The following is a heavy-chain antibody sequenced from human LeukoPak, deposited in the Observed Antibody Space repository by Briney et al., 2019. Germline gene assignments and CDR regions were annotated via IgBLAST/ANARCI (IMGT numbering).Heavy chain of an antibody. J-gene: IGHJ6*02. D-gene: IGHD5-12*01. CDR3: ASVGYGSRGMDV. V-gene: IGHV4-59*01. CDR2: IYYSGST. CDR1: GGSISSYY. Sequence: PSETLSLTCTVSGGSISSYYWSWIRQPPGKGLEWIGYIYYSGSTNYNPSLKSRVTISVDTSKNQFSLELSSVTAADTAVYYCASVGYGSRGMDVWGQGTTVTVSS.